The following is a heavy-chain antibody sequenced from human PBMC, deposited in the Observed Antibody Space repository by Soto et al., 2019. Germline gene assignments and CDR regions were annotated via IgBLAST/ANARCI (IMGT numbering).Heavy chain of an antibody. CDR1: GGTFSSYA. V-gene: IGHV1-69*13. CDR2: IIPIFGTA. D-gene: IGHD3-22*01. Sequence: GASVKVSCTASGGTFSSYAISWVRQAPGQGLEWMGGIIPIFGTANYAQKFQGRVTITADESTSTAYMELSSLRSEDTAVYYCATRKYYYDSSGYYNADFQHWGQGTLVTSPQ. J-gene: IGHJ1*01. CDR3: ATRKYYYDSSGYYNADFQH.